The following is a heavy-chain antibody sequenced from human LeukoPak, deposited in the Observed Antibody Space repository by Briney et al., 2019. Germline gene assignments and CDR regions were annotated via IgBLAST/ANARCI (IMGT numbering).Heavy chain of an antibody. J-gene: IGHJ4*02. Sequence: SETLSLTCTVSGGSIRSSLYYWAWIRQTPGKGLEWIGSIDYSGSTNYNPSLKSRATIFVDTSKNQFSLKLSSLTTADTAVYYCARLLWFGESPLFDYWGQGTLVTVSS. CDR3: ARLLWFGESPLFDY. D-gene: IGHD3-10*01. V-gene: IGHV4-39*01. CDR1: GGSIRSSLYY. CDR2: IDYSGST.